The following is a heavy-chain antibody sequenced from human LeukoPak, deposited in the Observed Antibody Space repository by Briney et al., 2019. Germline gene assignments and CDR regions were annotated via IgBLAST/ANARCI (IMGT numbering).Heavy chain of an antibody. V-gene: IGHV3-53*01. D-gene: IGHD6-19*01. CDR2: LYSGGNT. CDR3: ARGHIAVAGFYGAGPSDY. CDR1: GLTVSSSY. J-gene: IGHJ4*02. Sequence: GGSLRLSCAASGLTVSSSYMSWVRQAPGKGLEWVSVLYSGGNTYYADSVKGRFTISRDNSKNTLYLQMNSLRGEDTAVYYCARGHIAVAGFYGAGPSDYWGQGTLVTVSS.